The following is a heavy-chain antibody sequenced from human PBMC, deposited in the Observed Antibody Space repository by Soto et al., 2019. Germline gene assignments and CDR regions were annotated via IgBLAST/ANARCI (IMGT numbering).Heavy chain of an antibody. V-gene: IGHV1-69*02. J-gene: IGHJ4*02. D-gene: IGHD3-22*01. Sequence: ASVKVSCKASGGTFSSYTISWVRQAPGQGLEWMGRIIPILGIANYAQKFQGRVTITADKSTSTAYMELSSLRSEDTAVYYCARVEEGSYYYDSSGYIDYWGQGTLVTVSS. CDR2: IIPILGIA. CDR1: GGTFSSYT. CDR3: ARVEEGSYYYDSSGYIDY.